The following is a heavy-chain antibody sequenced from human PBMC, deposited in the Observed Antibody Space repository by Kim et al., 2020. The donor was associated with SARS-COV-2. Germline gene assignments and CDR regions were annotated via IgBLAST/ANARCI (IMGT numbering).Heavy chain of an antibody. D-gene: IGHD6-6*01. CDR3: ATYSSSSSSQY. Sequence: GGSLRLSCAASKFTFSDYYMSWIRQAPGKGLEWVSYISSSSGYTNYADSVKGRFTISRDNAKNSLYLQMNSLRTEDTAVYYYATYSSSSSSQYWGQGTLV. CDR2: ISSSSGYT. V-gene: IGHV3-11*03. CDR1: KFTFSDYY. J-gene: IGHJ1*01.